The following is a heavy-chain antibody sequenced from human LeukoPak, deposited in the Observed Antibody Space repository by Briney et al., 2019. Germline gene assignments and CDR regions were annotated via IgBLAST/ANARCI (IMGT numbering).Heavy chain of an antibody. D-gene: IGHD2-21*02. CDR1: GYTSTSYY. CDR3: ASTLAYCCGDCYSDYWYFDL. V-gene: IGHV1-46*01. J-gene: IGHJ2*01. CDR2: ITPSGVST. Sequence: ASVKFSCKASGYTSTSYYIHWARHATGQGLEWMGIITPSGVSTSYAQKFPCRVTMTRDTSTSTVYMELSSPRSEATAVYYCASTLAYCCGDCYSDYWYFDLWGRGTLVTVSS.